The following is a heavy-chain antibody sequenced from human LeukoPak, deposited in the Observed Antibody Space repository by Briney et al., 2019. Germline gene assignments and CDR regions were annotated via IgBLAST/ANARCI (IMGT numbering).Heavy chain of an antibody. CDR1: GFTFSSYA. CDR3: ARGEYSSSPGMIYYYYGMDV. J-gene: IGHJ6*02. D-gene: IGHD6-6*01. CDR2: ISGSGGST. Sequence: GGSLRLSCAASGFTFSSYAMSWVRQAPGKGLEWVSAISGSGGSTYYADSVKGRFTISRDNSKNTLYLQMNSLRAEDTAVYYCARGEYSSSPGMIYYYYGMDVWGQGTTVTVSS. V-gene: IGHV3-23*01.